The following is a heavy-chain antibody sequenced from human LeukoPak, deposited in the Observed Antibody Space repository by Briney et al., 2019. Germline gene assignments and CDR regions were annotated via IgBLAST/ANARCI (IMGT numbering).Heavy chain of an antibody. CDR3: ARVAGYYDSSGYPYYFDY. Sequence: AGGSLRLSCAASGFTFSSYSMNWVRQAPGRGLEWVSSISSSSSYIYYADSVKGRFTTSRDNAKNSLYLQMNSLRAEDTAVYYCARVAGYYDSSGYPYYFDYWGQGTLVTVSS. D-gene: IGHD3-22*01. J-gene: IGHJ4*02. CDR2: ISSSSSYI. CDR1: GFTFSSYS. V-gene: IGHV3-21*01.